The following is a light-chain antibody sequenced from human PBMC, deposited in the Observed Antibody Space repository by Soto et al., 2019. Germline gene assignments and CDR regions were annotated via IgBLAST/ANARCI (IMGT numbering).Light chain of an antibody. CDR1: QSVSSN. CDR3: QQYNNWPRT. Sequence: EIVMTQSPATLSVSPGERATLSCRASQSVSSNLAWYQQKPGQAPRLLIYGASTRATGIPARFSGSGSGTESTLTISSLQSEDFAVYYCQQYNNWPRTFGQWTKVDIK. V-gene: IGKV3-15*01. CDR2: GAS. J-gene: IGKJ1*01.